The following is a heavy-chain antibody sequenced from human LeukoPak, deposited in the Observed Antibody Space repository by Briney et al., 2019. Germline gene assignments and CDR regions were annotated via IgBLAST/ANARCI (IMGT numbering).Heavy chain of an antibody. CDR3: ARGRFCSADICSGGDAFDI. CDR1: GGSISSYY. D-gene: IGHD3-3*01. Sequence: SGTLSLTCTVSGGSISSYYWSWIRQPPGKGLEWIGYIYTSGSTNYNPSLKSRVTVSVDTSKNQFSLKLSSLTAADTALYYCARGRFCSADICSGGDAFDIWGQGTMVSVSS. CDR2: IYTSGST. J-gene: IGHJ3*02. V-gene: IGHV4-4*09.